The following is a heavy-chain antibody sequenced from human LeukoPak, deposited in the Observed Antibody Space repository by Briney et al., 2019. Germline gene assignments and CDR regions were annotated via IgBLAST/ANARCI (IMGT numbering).Heavy chain of an antibody. J-gene: IGHJ4*02. Sequence: GRSLRLSCVASGFTFSSYGMHWVRQAPGKGLEWVAVISYDGSNKYYADSVKGRFTISRDNSKNTLYLQMNSLRAEDTAVYYCAKGYCSGGSCYWKVLGLDYWGQGTLVTVSS. CDR3: AKGYCSGGSCYWKVLGLDY. CDR1: GFTFSSYG. V-gene: IGHV3-30*18. CDR2: ISYDGSNK. D-gene: IGHD2-15*01.